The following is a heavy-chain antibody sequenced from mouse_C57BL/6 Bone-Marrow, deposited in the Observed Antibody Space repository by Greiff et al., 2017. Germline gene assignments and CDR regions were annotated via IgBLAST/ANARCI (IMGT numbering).Heavy chain of an antibody. CDR2: IYPGDGDT. V-gene: IGHV1-82*01. D-gene: IGHD2-1*01. CDR1: GYAFSSSW. Sequence: VKVVESGPELVKPGASVKISCKASGYAFSSSWMNWVKQRPGKGLEWIGRIYPGDGDTNYNGKFKGKATLTADKSSSTAYMQLSSLTSEDSAVYFCARSFYYGLYFDYWGQGTTLTVSS. CDR3: ARSFYYGLYFDY. J-gene: IGHJ2*01.